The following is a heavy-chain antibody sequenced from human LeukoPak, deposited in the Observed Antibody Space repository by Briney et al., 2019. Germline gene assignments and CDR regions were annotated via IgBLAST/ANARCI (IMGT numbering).Heavy chain of an antibody. CDR3: AKGIVATILPFDY. CDR2: ISYDGSNK. J-gene: IGHJ4*02. Sequence: GGSLRLSCAASGFTFSSYGMHWVRQAPGKGLEWVAVISYDGSNKYYADSVKGRFTISRDNSKNTLYLQMNSLRAEDTAVYYCAKGIVATILPFDYWGQGTLVTVSS. D-gene: IGHD5-12*01. CDR1: GFTFSSYG. V-gene: IGHV3-30*18.